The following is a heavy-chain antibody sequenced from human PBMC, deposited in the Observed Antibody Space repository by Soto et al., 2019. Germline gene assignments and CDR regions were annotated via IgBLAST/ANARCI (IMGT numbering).Heavy chain of an antibody. CDR3: AWRKYFNYGMDV. J-gene: IGHJ6*02. CDR1: GGSFSGYY. V-gene: IGHV4-34*01. CDR2: INHSGST. Sequence: QVQLQQWGAGLLKPSETLSLTCAVYGGSFSGYYWSWIRQPPGKGREWIAEINHSGSTNYNPSLKSRVTISVDTSKNQFYLKLSSVTAADTDVYYCAWRKYFNYGMDVWGQGTTVTVSS.